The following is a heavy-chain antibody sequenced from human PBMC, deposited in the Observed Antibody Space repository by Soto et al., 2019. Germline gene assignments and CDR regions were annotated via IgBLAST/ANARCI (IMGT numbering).Heavy chain of an antibody. CDR2: IYYSGST. CDR1: GGSISSGGYY. D-gene: IGHD3-10*01. J-gene: IGHJ6*02. Sequence: SETLSLTCTVSGGSISSGGYYWSWIRQHPGKGLEWIGYIYYSGSTYYNPSLKSRVTISVDTSKNQFSLKLSSVTAADTAVYYCARETMVRVNSGTPYYYGMDVWGQGTTVTV. V-gene: IGHV4-31*03. CDR3: ARETMVRVNSGTPYYYGMDV.